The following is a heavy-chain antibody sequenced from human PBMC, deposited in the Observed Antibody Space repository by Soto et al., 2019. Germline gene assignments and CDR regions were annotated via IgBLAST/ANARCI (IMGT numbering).Heavy chain of an antibody. CDR2: IYYSGST. CDR3: ARGIEGWYQGRYYYGMDV. D-gene: IGHD6-19*01. V-gene: IGHV4-61*01. J-gene: IGHJ6*02. Sequence: SVTLSLTCTVSDGSVSSGTYYCSWIRQPPGKGLEWIGYIYYSGSTNYNPSLKSRVTISVDTSKNQFSLKLSSVTAADTAVYYCARGIEGWYQGRYYYGMDVWGQGTTVTVSS. CDR1: DGSVSSGTYY.